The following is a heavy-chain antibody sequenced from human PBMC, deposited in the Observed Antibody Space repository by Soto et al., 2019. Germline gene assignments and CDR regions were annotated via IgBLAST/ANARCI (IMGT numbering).Heavy chain of an antibody. CDR2: INPSGGST. CDR1: GYTFTSYY. CDR3: ARVGGEDAFDI. D-gene: IGHD3-16*01. Sequence: QVQLVQSGAEVKKPGASVKVSCKASGYTFTSYYMHWVRQAPGQGLEWMGIINPSGGSTSYAQKFQGSVTITRDTSTSAVYMELSSLRSEDTAVYYCARVGGEDAFDIWGQGTMVTVSS. J-gene: IGHJ3*02. V-gene: IGHV1-46*01.